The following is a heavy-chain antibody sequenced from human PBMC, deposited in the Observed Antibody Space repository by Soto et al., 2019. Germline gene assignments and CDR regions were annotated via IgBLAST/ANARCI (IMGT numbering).Heavy chain of an antibody. D-gene: IGHD3-22*01. V-gene: IGHV1-46*01. J-gene: IGHJ4*02. CDR3: ARAANYYDSSVPNDY. CDR1: GYTFTSYD. Sequence: ASVKVSCKASGYTFTSYDINWVRQAPGQGLEWMGIINPSGGSTSYAQKFQGRVTMTRDTSTSTVYMELSSLRSEDTAVYYCARAANYYDSSVPNDYWGQGTLVTVSS. CDR2: INPSGGST.